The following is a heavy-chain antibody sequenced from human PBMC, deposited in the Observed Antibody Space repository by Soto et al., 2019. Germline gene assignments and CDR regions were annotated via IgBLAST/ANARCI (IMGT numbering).Heavy chain of an antibody. CDR3: ARDGQGLAPYALDV. J-gene: IGHJ6*02. V-gene: IGHV3-33*01. Sequence: QVQLVESGGGVAQPGRSLRLSCTVSGFTFSGHAMHWVRQAPGKGLEWVTQIWYDGSNKYYAESVKGRFTISRENSKNTLYLQMNSLRVEDTAVYYGARDGQGLAPYALDVWGQGTSVTVSS. CDR1: GFTFSGHA. CDR2: IWYDGSNK. D-gene: IGHD6-19*01.